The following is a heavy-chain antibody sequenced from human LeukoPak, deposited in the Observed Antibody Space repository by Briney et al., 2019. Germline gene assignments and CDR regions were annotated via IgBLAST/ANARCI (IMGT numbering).Heavy chain of an antibody. Sequence: SETLSLTCTVSGVSISSYYWSWIRQPPGKGLEWIGYIYYSGSTNYNPSLKSRVTISVDTSKNQFSLKLSSVTAADTAVYYCARDSSGYFDYWGQGTLVTVSS. D-gene: IGHD3-10*01. CDR3: ARDSSGYFDY. V-gene: IGHV4-59*01. CDR2: IYYSGST. CDR1: GVSISSYY. J-gene: IGHJ4*02.